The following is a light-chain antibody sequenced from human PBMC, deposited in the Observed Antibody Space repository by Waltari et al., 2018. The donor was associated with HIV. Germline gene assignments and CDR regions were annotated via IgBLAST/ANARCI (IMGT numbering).Light chain of an antibody. V-gene: IGLV1-47*01. J-gene: IGLJ1*01. CDR1: SSNIGSNY. CDR3: AACDDSLSAFYV. CDR2: RNK. Sequence: QSVLTQPPSASGTPGQRVTISCSGSSSNIGSNYVYWYQQVPGTAPKLLIYRNKQRPAGVPDRFSGSKSGSSAARAMSGLRSEDEADDYCAACDDSLSAFYVFGTGTKVTVL.